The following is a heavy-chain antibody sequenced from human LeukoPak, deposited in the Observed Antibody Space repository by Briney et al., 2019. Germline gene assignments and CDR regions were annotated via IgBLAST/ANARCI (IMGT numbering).Heavy chain of an antibody. CDR1: GFTFSSYA. V-gene: IGHV3-23*01. D-gene: IGHD2-15*01. J-gene: IGHJ4*02. Sequence: PGGSLRLSCAASGFTFSSYAMSWVRQAPGKGLEWVSAISGSGGSTYYADSVKGRFTISRDNSKNTLYLQMNSLRAKDTAVYYCAKILVVAAQGILFDYWGQGTLVTVSS. CDR2: ISGSGGST. CDR3: AKILVVAAQGILFDY.